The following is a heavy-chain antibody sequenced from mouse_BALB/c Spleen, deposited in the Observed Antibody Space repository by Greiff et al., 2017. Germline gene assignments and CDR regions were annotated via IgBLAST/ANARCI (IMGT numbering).Heavy chain of an antibody. Sequence: EVQLQQSGPGLVKPSQSLSLTCSVTGYSITSGYYWNWIRQFPGNKLEWMGYISYDGSNNYNPSLKNRISITRDTSKNQFFLKLNSVTTEDTATYYCAIYYGGAWFAYWGQGTLVTVSA. V-gene: IGHV3-6*02. CDR3: AIYYGGAWFAY. J-gene: IGHJ3*01. CDR1: GYSITSGYY. D-gene: IGHD1-2*01. CDR2: ISYDGSN.